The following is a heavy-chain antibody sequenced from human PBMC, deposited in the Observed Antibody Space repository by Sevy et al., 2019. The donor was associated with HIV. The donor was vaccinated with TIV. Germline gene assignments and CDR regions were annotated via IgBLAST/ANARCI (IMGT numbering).Heavy chain of an antibody. CDR3: ARRNDFDI. V-gene: IGHV4-59*08. Sequence: SETLSLICTVSGGSINSDHWNWIRQPPGKGLEWIGYVYYTGGTNYNPSLKNRVTISVDRTKNQFSLKLTSVTAADTVVYYCARRNDFDIWGQGTMVTVSS. CDR1: GGSINSDH. J-gene: IGHJ3*02. CDR2: VYYTGGT.